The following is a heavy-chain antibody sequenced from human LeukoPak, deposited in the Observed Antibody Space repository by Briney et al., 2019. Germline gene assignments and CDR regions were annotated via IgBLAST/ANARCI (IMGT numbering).Heavy chain of an antibody. CDR1: GGSISSSSYY. CDR3: ARASYSYDINGWVPFDY. CDR2: IYYSGST. V-gene: IGHV4-39*01. D-gene: IGHD3-22*01. Sequence: SETLSLTCTVSGGSISSSSYYWGWIRQPPGKGLEWIGSIYYSGSTYYNPSLKSRVTISVDTSKNQFSLKLNSVTAADTAVYYCARASYSYDINGWVPFDYWGQGTLVTVS. J-gene: IGHJ4*02.